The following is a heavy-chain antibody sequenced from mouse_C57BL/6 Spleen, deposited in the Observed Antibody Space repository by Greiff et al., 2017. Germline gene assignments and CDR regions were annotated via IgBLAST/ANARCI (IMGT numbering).Heavy chain of an antibody. CDR3: TTGLLPYYYAMDY. CDR1: GFNIKDDY. CDR2: IDPENGDT. D-gene: IGHD1-1*01. J-gene: IGHJ4*01. Sequence: EVQLQESGAELVRPGASVKLSCTASGFNIKDDYMHWVKQRPEQGLEWIGWIDPENGDTEYASKFQGKATITADTSSNTAYLQLSSLTSEDTAVYYCTTGLLPYYYAMDYWGQGTSVTVSS. V-gene: IGHV14-4*01.